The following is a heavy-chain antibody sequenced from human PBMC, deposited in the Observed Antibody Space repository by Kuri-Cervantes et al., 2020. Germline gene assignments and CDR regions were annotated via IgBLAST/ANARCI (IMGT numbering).Heavy chain of an antibody. Sequence: GESLKISCAASGSTFSSYAMSWVRQAPGKGLVWVSRINSDGSSTSYADSVKGRFTISRDNAKNTLYLQMNSLRAEDTAVYYCARKGGHELREPYYYGMDVWGQGTTVTVSS. J-gene: IGHJ6*02. CDR2: INSDGSST. D-gene: IGHD1-14*01. CDR1: GSTFSSYA. CDR3: ARKGGHELREPYYYGMDV. V-gene: IGHV3-74*01.